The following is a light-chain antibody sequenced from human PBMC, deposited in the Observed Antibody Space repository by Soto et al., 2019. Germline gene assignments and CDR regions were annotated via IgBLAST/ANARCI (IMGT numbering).Light chain of an antibody. Sequence: QSALTQPASVSGSPGQSITISCTGTSNDIGHYDLVSWYQQHPGKAPKVLIYEVSERPSGVSNRFSGSKSGNTASLTISGLQAEDEAEYYCCSYAGSRTHVLFGGGTKVTVL. CDR1: SNDIGHYDL. V-gene: IGLV2-23*02. J-gene: IGLJ2*01. CDR2: EVS. CDR3: CSYAGSRTHVL.